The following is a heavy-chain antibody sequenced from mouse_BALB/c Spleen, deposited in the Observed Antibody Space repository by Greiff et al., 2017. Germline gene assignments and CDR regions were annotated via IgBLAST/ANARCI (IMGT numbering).Heavy chain of an antibody. J-gene: IGHJ3*01. D-gene: IGHD2-2*01. Sequence: EVQLQQSGAELVRSGASVKLSCTASGFNINDYYMHWVKQRPEQGLEWIGWIDPENGDTEYAPKFQGKATMTADTSSNTAYLQLSSLTSEDTAVYYCNVMVTTWGRFAYWGQGTLVTVSA. CDR2: IDPENGDT. CDR3: NVMVTTWGRFAY. V-gene: IGHV14-4*02. CDR1: GFNINDYY.